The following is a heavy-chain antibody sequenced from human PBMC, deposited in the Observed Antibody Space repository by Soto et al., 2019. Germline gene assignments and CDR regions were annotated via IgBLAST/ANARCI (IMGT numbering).Heavy chain of an antibody. V-gene: IGHV4-34*01. Sequence: QVQLQQWGAGLLKPSETLSLTCAVYGGSFSGYYWSWIRQPPGKGLEWIGEINHSGSTNYNPSLKSRVTISVDTSKNQFSLKLSSVTAADTAVYYCARDQENYDYGMDVWGQGTTVTVSS. CDR1: GGSFSGYY. J-gene: IGHJ6*02. CDR3: ARDQENYDYGMDV. CDR2: INHSGST.